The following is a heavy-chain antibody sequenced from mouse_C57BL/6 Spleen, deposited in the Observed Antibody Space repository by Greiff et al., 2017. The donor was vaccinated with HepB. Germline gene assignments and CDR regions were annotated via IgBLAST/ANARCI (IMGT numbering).Heavy chain of an antibody. CDR1: GYAFTNYL. V-gene: IGHV1-54*01. D-gene: IGHD1-1*01. CDR2: INPGSGGT. CDR3: ARGGYGSSLLAY. J-gene: IGHJ3*01. Sequence: VQLVESGAELVRPGTSVKVSCKASGYAFTNYLIEWVKQRPGQGLEWIGVINPGSGGTNYNEKFKGKATLTADKSSSTAYMQLSSLTSEDSAVYFCARGGYGSSLLAYWGQGTLVTVSA.